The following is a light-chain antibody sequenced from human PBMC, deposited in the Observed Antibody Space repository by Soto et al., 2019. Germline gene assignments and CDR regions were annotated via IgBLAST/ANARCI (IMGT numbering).Light chain of an antibody. CDR3: QQSYSIPIT. J-gene: IGKJ5*01. V-gene: IGKV1-39*01. CDR1: QSISSS. CDR2: AAS. Sequence: DIQMTQSPSSLSASVGDSVTITCRASQSISSSLNWYQQKPGKAPNLLIYAASSLQSGVPSRFSGSGSGTDFTLIISSLQPEDFATYFCQQSYSIPITLGQGTRLEIK.